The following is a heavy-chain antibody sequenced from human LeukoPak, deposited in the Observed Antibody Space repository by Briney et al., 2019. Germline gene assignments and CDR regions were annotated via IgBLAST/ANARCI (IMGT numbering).Heavy chain of an antibody. CDR1: GGSFSGYY. V-gene: IGHV4-34*01. Sequence: SETLSLTCAVYGGSFSGYYWSWIRKPPGKGLEWIGEINHSGSTNYNPSLKSRVTISVDTSKNQFSLKLSSVTAADTAVHYCARIRYFDPFDYWGQGTLVTVSS. J-gene: IGHJ4*02. CDR2: INHSGST. CDR3: ARIRYFDPFDY. D-gene: IGHD3-9*01.